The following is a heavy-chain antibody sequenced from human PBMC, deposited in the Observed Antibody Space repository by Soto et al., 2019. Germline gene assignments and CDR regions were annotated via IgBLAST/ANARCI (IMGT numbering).Heavy chain of an antibody. D-gene: IGHD6-13*01. CDR1: GGTFSSYA. CDR2: IIPIFGTA. CDR3: ARDADSSSWYNWFDP. V-gene: IGHV1-69*06. Sequence: QVQLVQSGAEVKKPGSSVKVSCKASGGTFSSYAISWVRQAPGQGLKWMGGIIPIFGTANYAQKFQGRVTITADKSTSTAYMELSSLRSEDTAVYYCARDADSSSWYNWFDPWGQGTLVTVSS. J-gene: IGHJ5*02.